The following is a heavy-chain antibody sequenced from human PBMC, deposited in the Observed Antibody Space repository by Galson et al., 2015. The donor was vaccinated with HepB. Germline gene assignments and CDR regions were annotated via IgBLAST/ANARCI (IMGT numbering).Heavy chain of an antibody. J-gene: IGHJ4*02. CDR2: IDWDDDK. CDR3: ARDSSGYSPAPNFDY. D-gene: IGHD3-22*01. V-gene: IGHV2-70*11. CDR1: GFSLSTSGMC. Sequence: PALVKPTQTLTLTCTFSGFSLSTSGMCVSWIRQPPGKALEWLARIDWDDDKYYSTSLKTRLTISKDTSKNQVVLTMTNMDPVDTATYYCARDSSGYSPAPNFDYWGQGTLVTVSS.